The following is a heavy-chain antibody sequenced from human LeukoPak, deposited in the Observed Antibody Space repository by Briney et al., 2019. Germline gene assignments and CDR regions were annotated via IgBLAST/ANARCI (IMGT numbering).Heavy chain of an antibody. CDR3: ANKVGATNSIDY. Sequence: GGSLRLSCTASGFTFGDYAMSWFRQAPGKGLEWVGFIRSKAYGGTTEYAASVKGRFTISRDDSKSIAYLQMNSLRAEDTAVYYCANKVGATNSIDYWGQGTLVTVSS. V-gene: IGHV3-49*03. CDR1: GFTFGDYA. J-gene: IGHJ4*02. D-gene: IGHD1-26*01. CDR2: IRSKAYGGTT.